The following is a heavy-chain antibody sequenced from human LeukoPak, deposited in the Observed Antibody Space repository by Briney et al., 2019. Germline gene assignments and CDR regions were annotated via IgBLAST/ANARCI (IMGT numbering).Heavy chain of an antibody. CDR2: ISYDGSNK. CDR1: GFTFSSYG. D-gene: IGHD3-9*01. CDR3: ARDGADILTGYPHLDY. V-gene: IGHV3-30*03. J-gene: IGHJ4*02. Sequence: GGSLRLSCAASGFTFSSYGMHWVRQAPGKGLEWVAVISYDGSNKYYADSVKGRFTISRDNSKNTLYLQMNSLRAEDTAVYYCARDGADILTGYPHLDYWGQGTLVTVSS.